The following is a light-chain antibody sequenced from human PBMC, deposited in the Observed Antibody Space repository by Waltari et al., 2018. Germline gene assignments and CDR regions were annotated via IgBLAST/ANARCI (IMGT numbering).Light chain of an antibody. CDR3: QHYVRLPAM. CDR1: QSVGRS. V-gene: IGKV3-20*01. J-gene: IGKJ1*01. Sequence: IVLTQSPGTLSLPPGERATLSCRASQSVGRSLAWYQQKRGQAPRLLIYGASSRATGIPDRFSGSGSGTDFSLTISRLEPEDFAVYYCQHYVRLPAMFGQGTDVEIK. CDR2: GAS.